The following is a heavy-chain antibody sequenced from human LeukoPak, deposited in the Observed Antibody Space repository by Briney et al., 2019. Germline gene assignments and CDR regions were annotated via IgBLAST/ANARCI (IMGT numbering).Heavy chain of an antibody. V-gene: IGHV3-30-3*01. CDR1: GFTFSSYA. CDR2: ISYDGSNK. CDR3: AKDPLKGRSKDY. Sequence: GGSLRLSCAASGFTFSSYAMHWVRQAPGKGLEWVAVISYDGSNKYYADSVKGRFTISRDNSKNTLYLQMNSLRAEDTAVYYCAKDPLKGRSKDYWGQGTLVTVSS. J-gene: IGHJ4*02.